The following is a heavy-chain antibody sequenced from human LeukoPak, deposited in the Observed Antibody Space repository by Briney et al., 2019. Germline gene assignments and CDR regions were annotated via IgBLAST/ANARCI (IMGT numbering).Heavy chain of an antibody. D-gene: IGHD3-9*01. Sequence: TGGSLRLSCAASGFTFSSYAMHWVRQAPGKGLEYVSAISSNGGSTYYANSVKGRFTISRDNSKNTLYLQMGSLRAEDMAVYYCARSWDDILTGYLGSDAFDIWGQGTMVTVSS. CDR1: GFTFSSYA. CDR2: ISSNGGST. V-gene: IGHV3-64*01. J-gene: IGHJ3*02. CDR3: ARSWDDILTGYLGSDAFDI.